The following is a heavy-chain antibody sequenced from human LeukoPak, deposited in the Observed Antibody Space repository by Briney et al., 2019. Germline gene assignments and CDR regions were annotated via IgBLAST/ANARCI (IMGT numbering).Heavy chain of an antibody. J-gene: IGHJ5*02. Sequence: ASVKVSCKASRYTFTGYYMHWVRQAPGQGLEWMGWINPNSGGTNYAQKFQGRVTMTRNTSISTAYMELSSLRSEDTAVYYCARGYCSSTSCPNWFDPWGQGTLVTVSS. CDR2: INPNSGGT. CDR3: ARGYCSSTSCPNWFDP. D-gene: IGHD2-2*01. V-gene: IGHV1-2*02. CDR1: RYTFTGYY.